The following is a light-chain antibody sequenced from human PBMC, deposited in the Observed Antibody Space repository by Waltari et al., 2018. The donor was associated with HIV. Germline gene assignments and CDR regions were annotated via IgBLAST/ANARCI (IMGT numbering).Light chain of an antibody. CDR1: QSVPNNY. CDR3: QRYGTSPQWT. CDR2: GAS. J-gene: IGKJ1*01. V-gene: IGKV3-20*01. Sequence: VLPQSPGSLSLSPGERATLSCRASQSVPNNYLAWYQKKVGQAPRLLIYGASTRATDIPSRFTGSGSGADFTLTITRLEPEDFAVYYCQRYGTSPQWTFGQGTKVEIK.